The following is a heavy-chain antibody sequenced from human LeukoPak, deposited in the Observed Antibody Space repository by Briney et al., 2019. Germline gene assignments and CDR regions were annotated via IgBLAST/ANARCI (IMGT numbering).Heavy chain of an antibody. V-gene: IGHV3-23*01. CDR1: GFTFSSYA. Sequence: PGGSLRLSCAASGFTFSSYAMSWVRQAPGKGLEWVSTISGSGGSTYYADSVKGQFPISRDNSKSTLYLQMNSLRAEDTALYYCAKNTSPWISGFDYWGQGTLVTVSS. CDR3: AKNTSPWISGFDY. J-gene: IGHJ4*02. D-gene: IGHD3-10*01. CDR2: ISGSGGST.